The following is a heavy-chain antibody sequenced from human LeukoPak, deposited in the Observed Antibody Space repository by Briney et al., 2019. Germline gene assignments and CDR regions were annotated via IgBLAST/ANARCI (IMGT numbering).Heavy chain of an antibody. V-gene: IGHV3-30-3*01. CDR2: ISYDGINK. D-gene: IGHD2-15*01. CDR1: GFIFSRST. Sequence: GGSLRLSCAASGFIFSRSTMYWVRQAPGKGLEWVAVISYDGINKYYAESVKGRFTISRDNSRNTLSLQMNSLRPEDTAVYYCARDGPLGYCTSGSCYSRFFDYWGQGTLVTVSS. CDR3: ARDGPLGYCTSGSCYSRFFDY. J-gene: IGHJ4*02.